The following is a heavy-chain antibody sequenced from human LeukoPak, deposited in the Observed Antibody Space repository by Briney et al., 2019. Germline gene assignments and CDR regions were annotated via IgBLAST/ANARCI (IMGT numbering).Heavy chain of an antibody. CDR1: GFIVSGNY. V-gene: IGHV3-66*01. Sequence: GGSLRLSCAASGFIVSGNYMTWVRQAPGKGLEWVSVIYSGGGTYYADSVKGRFTISRDNSKNTLYLQMNSLGAEDTAVYYCARLTVTTATHFDYWGQGTLVTVSS. CDR3: ARLTVTTATHFDY. D-gene: IGHD4-17*01. J-gene: IGHJ4*02. CDR2: IYSGGGT.